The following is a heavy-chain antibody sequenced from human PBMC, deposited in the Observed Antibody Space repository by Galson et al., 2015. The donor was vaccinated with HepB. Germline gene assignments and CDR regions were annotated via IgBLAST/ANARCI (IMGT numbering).Heavy chain of an antibody. D-gene: IGHD1-26*01. V-gene: IGHV3-30*18. Sequence: SLRLSCAASGFTFSSYGMHWVRQAPGKGLEWVAVISYDGSNKYYADSVKGRFTISRDNSKNTLYLQMNSLRAEDTAVYYCAKVLGGSHYGMDVWGQGTTVTVSS. CDR2: ISYDGSNK. CDR3: AKVLGGSHYGMDV. CDR1: GFTFSSYG. J-gene: IGHJ6*02.